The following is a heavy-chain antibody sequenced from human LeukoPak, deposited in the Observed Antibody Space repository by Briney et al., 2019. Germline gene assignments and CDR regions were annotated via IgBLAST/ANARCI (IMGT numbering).Heavy chain of an antibody. Sequence: GGSLRLSCAASGFTFSCYAMSWVRQASGKGLEWVSAISGSGGSTYYADSVKGRFTISRDNSKNTLYLQMNSLRAEDTAVYYCARDRGGDSTAYSDYWGQGTLVTVSS. V-gene: IGHV3-23*01. CDR1: GFTFSCYA. J-gene: IGHJ4*02. CDR2: ISGSGGST. CDR3: ARDRGGDSTAYSDY. D-gene: IGHD3-22*01.